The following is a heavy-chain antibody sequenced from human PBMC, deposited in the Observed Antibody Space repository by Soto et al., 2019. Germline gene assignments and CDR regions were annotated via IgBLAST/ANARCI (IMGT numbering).Heavy chain of an antibody. CDR1: GYTFINYY. J-gene: IGHJ3*02. Sequence: ASVKVSCKASGYTFINYYINWVRQATGQGLEWMGWMNPNSGNTGYAQKFQGRVTMTRNTSISTAYMELSSLRSEDTAVYYCARCTTVFGTSDAFDIWGQGTMVPVSS. CDR2: MNPNSGNT. V-gene: IGHV1-8*02. CDR3: ARCTTVFGTSDAFDI. D-gene: IGHD3-9*01.